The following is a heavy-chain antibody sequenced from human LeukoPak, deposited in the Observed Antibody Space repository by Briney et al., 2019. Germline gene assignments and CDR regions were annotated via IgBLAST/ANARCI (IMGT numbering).Heavy chain of an antibody. J-gene: IGHJ3*02. CDR3: ARERPLYGSGSYEAFDI. CDR1: GFTVSSNY. Sequence: GGSLRLSCAASGFTVSSNYMSWVRQAPGKGLEWVSVIYSGGSTYYADSVKGRFTISRDNSKNTLYLQMNSLRAEDTAVYYCARERPLYGSGSYEAFDIWGQGIMVTVSS. D-gene: IGHD3-10*01. CDR2: IYSGGST. V-gene: IGHV3-66*01.